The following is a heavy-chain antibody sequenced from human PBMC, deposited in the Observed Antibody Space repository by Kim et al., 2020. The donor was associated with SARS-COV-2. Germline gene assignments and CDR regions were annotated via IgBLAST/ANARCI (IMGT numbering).Heavy chain of an antibody. Sequence: SVKGTFTISRDNSKNTLYLQMNSLRAEDTAVYYCAKDQIWFAAAGLFYYWGQGTLVTVSS. CDR3: AKDQIWFAAAGLFYY. D-gene: IGHD6-13*01. V-gene: IGHV3-30*02. J-gene: IGHJ4*02.